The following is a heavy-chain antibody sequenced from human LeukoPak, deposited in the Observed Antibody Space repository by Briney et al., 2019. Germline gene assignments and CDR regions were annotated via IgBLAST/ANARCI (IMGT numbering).Heavy chain of an antibody. V-gene: IGHV1-2*02. CDR1: GYTFTGYY. CDR2: INPNSGGT. D-gene: IGHD3-22*01. CDR3: AREGSGYYYPLDY. J-gene: IGHJ4*02. Sequence: ASVKVSCKASGYTFTGYYMHWVRQAPGQGLEWMGWINPNSGGTNYAQKFQGRVTMTRDTSISPAYMELSRLRSDDTAVYYCAREGSGYYYPLDYWGQGTLVTVSS.